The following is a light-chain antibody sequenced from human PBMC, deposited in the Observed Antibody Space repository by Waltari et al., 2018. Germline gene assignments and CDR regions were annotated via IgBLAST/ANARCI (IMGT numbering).Light chain of an antibody. CDR2: GDN. J-gene: IGLJ3*02. CDR3: NSRDTTDNHLL. V-gene: IGLV3-19*01. Sequence: SSELTQDPGVSVALGQTVRITCQGESLTTYSPSRYQQKPGQAPLLVLYGDNKRPSWIPDRFSGSTSGNTASLTITGAQAEDEADYYCNSRDTTDNHLLFGGGTKLTVL. CDR1: SLTTYS.